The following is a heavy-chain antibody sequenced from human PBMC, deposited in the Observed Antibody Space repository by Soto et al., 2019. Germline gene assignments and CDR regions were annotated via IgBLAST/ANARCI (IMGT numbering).Heavy chain of an antibody. Sequence: PGGSLRLXCAASGFTFSSYSMNWVRQAPGKGLEWVSYISSSSSTIYYADSVKGRFTISRDNAKNSLYLQMNSLRAEDTAVYYCASQSSEWLLFASWGQGTLVTVSS. CDR3: ASQSSEWLLFAS. V-gene: IGHV3-48*01. J-gene: IGHJ4*02. CDR1: GFTFSSYS. D-gene: IGHD5-12*01. CDR2: ISSSSSTI.